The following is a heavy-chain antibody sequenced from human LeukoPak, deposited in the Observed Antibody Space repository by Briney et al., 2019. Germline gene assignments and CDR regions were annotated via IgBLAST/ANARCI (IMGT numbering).Heavy chain of an antibody. J-gene: IGHJ4*02. CDR3: ARADYDDYYFDH. D-gene: IGHD4-17*01. CDR2: INPNSGAT. CDR1: GYTFTGYY. V-gene: IGHV1-2*02. Sequence: ASVKVSCKASGYTFTGYYLHWVRQAPGQGLEWMGWINPNSGATNYAQKFQGRVTVTRDTSISTAYMELSRLRSDDTAVYYCARADYDDYYFDHWGQGTLVTVSS.